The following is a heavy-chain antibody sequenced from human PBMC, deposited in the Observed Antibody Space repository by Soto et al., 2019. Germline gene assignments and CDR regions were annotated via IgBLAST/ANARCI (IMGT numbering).Heavy chain of an antibody. CDR1: GFPFSSYW. Sequence: EVQLVESGGGLFQPGGSLRLSCAASGFPFSSYWMHWVRQAPGKGLVWVPRIRRDGSNAEYVDSVKGRFTISRDNAENTLYLQKNSLRVEDTAVYYCARGDGDYHDGNGYLGRHWGQGTLVTVSS. CDR2: IRRDGSNA. D-gene: IGHD3-22*01. J-gene: IGHJ4*02. CDR3: ARGDGDYHDGNGYLGRH. V-gene: IGHV3-74*03.